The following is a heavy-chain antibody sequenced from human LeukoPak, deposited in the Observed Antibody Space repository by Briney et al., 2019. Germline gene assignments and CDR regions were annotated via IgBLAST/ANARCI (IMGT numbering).Heavy chain of an antibody. CDR3: ARHYRWLPFDY. Sequence: GTLRLSCAASGFTFSTYGMTWVRQPPGKGLEWIGEINHSGSTNYNPSLKSRVTISVDTSKNQFSLKLSSVTAADTAVYYCARHYRWLPFDYWGQGTLVTVSS. CDR1: GFTFSTYG. J-gene: IGHJ4*02. D-gene: IGHD3-9*01. V-gene: IGHV4-34*01. CDR2: INHSGST.